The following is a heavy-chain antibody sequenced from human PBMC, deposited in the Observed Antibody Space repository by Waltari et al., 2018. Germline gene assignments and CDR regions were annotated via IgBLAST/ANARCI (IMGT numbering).Heavy chain of an antibody. CDR3: ARDRGYQDY. J-gene: IGHJ4*02. V-gene: IGHV4-59*01. D-gene: IGHD3-10*01. Sequence: QVQLQESGPGLVKPSETLSLTCTVSGGSISSYYWSWIRQPPGKGLEWIGYVYSSGSTNHNPSRKVRVIISVDTSKNQFSLKVRSMTAADTAVYYCARDRGYQDYWGQGTLVTVSS. CDR2: VYSSGST. CDR1: GGSISSYY.